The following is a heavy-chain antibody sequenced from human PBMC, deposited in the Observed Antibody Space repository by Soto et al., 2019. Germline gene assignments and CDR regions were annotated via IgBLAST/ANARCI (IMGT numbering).Heavy chain of an antibody. CDR3: ARHDGFSSGWFFDY. Sequence: PSETLSLTCTVSGGSISSGDYYWSWIRQPPGKTLEWIGTIYYHGNTYSNPSLKSRVTISVDTSNNQLSLKLRSVTAADTAVYYCARHDGFSSGWFFDYWGHGPLVTVSS. CDR2: IYYHGNT. J-gene: IGHJ4*01. V-gene: IGHV4-39*01. CDR1: GGSISSGDYY. D-gene: IGHD6-19*01.